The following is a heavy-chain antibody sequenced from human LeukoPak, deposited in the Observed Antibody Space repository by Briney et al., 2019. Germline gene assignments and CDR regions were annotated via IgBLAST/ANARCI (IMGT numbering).Heavy chain of an antibody. CDR1: GFTFSSYG. Sequence: GGSLRLSCAASGFTFSSYGMDWVRQAPGKGLEWVAFIRYDGSNKYYADSVKGRFTISRDNSKNTLYLQMNSLRAEDMALYYCAKSTRGVVPAALFDYWGQGTLVTVSS. CDR2: IRYDGSNK. CDR3: AKSTRGVVPAALFDY. V-gene: IGHV3-30*02. D-gene: IGHD2-2*01. J-gene: IGHJ4*02.